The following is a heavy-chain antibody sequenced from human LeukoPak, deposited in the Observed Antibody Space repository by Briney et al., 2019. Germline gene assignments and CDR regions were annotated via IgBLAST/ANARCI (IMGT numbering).Heavy chain of an antibody. CDR3: ARDPGYTGYDSFDY. Sequence: ASVTVSCTASGYTFTIYGVSWVRQAPGQGLEWMGWISGYSGKTNYEQKFQGRVTMTTDTSKNTAHMELRSLRSDDTAVYYCARDPGYTGYDSFDYWGQGTLVTVSS. V-gene: IGHV1-18*04. CDR1: GYTFTIYG. D-gene: IGHD5-12*01. CDR2: ISGYSGKT. J-gene: IGHJ4*02.